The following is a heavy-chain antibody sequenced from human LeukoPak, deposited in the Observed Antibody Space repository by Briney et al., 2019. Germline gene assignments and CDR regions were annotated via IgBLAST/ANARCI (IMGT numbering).Heavy chain of an antibody. D-gene: IGHD2-15*01. V-gene: IGHV3-7*01. CDR2: IKQDRSEK. J-gene: IGHJ6*03. CDR1: GFTFSSYW. CDR3: ARWCCSGGSCYSHYYYYMDV. Sequence: GGSLRLSCAASGFTFSSYWMSWVRQAPGKGLEWVANIKQDRSEKYYVDSAKGRFTISRDNAKNSLYLQMNSLRAEDTAVYYCARWCCSGGSCYSHYYYYMDVWGKGTTVTVSS.